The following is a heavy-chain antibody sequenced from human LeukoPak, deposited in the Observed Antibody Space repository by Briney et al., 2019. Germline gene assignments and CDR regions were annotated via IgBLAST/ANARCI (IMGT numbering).Heavy chain of an antibody. V-gene: IGHV4-39*01. CDR3: ARQIKAYSSGWYDYFDY. Sequence: PSETLSLTCTVSGGSISSSSYYWGWIRQPPGKGLEWIGSIYYSGSTYYNPSLKSRVTISVDTSKNQFSLKLSSVTAADTAVYYCARQIKAYSSGWYDYFDYWGQGTLVTVSS. D-gene: IGHD6-19*01. CDR2: IYYSGST. CDR1: GGSISSSSYY. J-gene: IGHJ4*02.